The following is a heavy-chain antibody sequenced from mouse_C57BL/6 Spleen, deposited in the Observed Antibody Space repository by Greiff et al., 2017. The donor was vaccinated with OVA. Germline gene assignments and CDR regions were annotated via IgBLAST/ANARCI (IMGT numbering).Heavy chain of an antibody. CDR1: GYTFTSYW. V-gene: IGHV1-64*01. CDR2: IHPNSGST. J-gene: IGHJ3*01. CDR3: ARGDYYGSSYAWFAY. Sequence: VQLQQPGAELVKPGASVKLSCKASGYTFTSYWMHWVKQRPGQGLEWIGMIHPNSGSTNYNEKFKSKATLTVDKSSSTAYMQLSSLTSEDAAVYYCARGDYYGSSYAWFAYGGQGTLVTVSA. D-gene: IGHD1-1*01.